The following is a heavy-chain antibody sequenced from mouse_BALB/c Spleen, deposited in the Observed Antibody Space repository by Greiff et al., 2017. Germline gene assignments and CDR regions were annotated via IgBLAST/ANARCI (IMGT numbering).Heavy chain of an antibody. D-gene: IGHD2-3*01. V-gene: IGHV1S41*01. J-gene: IGHJ4*01. CDR1: GYTFTSYW. CDR3: ARGGYDGYFYYYAMDY. CDR2: IAPGSGST. Sequence: DLVKPGASVKLSCKASGYTFTSYWINWIKQRPGQGLEWIGRIAPGSGSTYYNEMFKGKATLTVDTSSSTAYIQLSSLSSEDSAVYFCARGGYDGYFYYYAMDYWGQGTSVTVSS.